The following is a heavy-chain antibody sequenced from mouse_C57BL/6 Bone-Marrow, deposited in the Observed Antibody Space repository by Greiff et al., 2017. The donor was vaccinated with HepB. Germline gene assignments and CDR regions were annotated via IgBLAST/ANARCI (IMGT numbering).Heavy chain of an antibody. D-gene: IGHD1-1*01. J-gene: IGHJ2*01. V-gene: IGHV1-81*01. CDR1: GYTFTSYG. Sequence: LVESGAELARPGASVKLSCKASGYTFTSYGISWVKQRTGQGLEWIGEIYPRSGNTYYNEEFKGKATLTADKSSSTAYMELRSLTSEDSAVYFCARDYYYGSSLDYWGQGTTLTVSS. CDR2: IYPRSGNT. CDR3: ARDYYYGSSLDY.